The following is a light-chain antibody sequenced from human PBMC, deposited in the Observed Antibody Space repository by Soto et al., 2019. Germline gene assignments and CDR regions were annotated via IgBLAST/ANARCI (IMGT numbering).Light chain of an antibody. V-gene: IGLV2-14*01. CDR3: NSYTTLSNRV. CDR1: SSDVGRYNH. Sequence: QSALTQPASVSGSPGQSITISCTGTSSDVGRYNHVSWYQQSPGKAPKLIIFEVSNRPSGISDRFSGSKSGSTASLTISGLQAEDEADYYCNSYTTLSNRVFGTGTKVTVL. CDR2: EVS. J-gene: IGLJ1*01.